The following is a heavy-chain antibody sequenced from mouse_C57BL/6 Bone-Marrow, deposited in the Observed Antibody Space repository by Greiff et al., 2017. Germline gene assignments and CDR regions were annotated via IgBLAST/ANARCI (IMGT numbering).Heavy chain of an antibody. D-gene: IGHD1-1*01. CDR3: ASVDDYGSTHYWYFDV. Sequence: VQLQQSGAELVKPGASVKISCKASGYAFSSYWMNWVKQRPGKGLEWIGQIYPGDGDTNYNGKFKGKATLTADKSSSTAYMQLSSLTSEASAFYFCASVDDYGSTHYWYFDVWGTGTTVTVSS. CDR1: GYAFSSYW. J-gene: IGHJ1*03. CDR2: IYPGDGDT. V-gene: IGHV1-80*01.